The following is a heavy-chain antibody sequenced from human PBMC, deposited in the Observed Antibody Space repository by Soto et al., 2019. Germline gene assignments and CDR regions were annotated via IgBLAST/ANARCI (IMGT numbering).Heavy chain of an antibody. D-gene: IGHD3-16*01. CDR2: ISYDGSNK. CDR1: GFTFSSYA. CDR3: ARVLYGKGNDAFDI. Sequence: GGSLRLSCAASGFTFSSYAMHWVRQAPGKGLEWVAVISYDGSNKYYADSVKGRFTISRDNSKNTLYLQMNSLRAEDTAVYYCARVLYGKGNDAFDIWGQGTMVTVSS. J-gene: IGHJ3*02. V-gene: IGHV3-30-3*01.